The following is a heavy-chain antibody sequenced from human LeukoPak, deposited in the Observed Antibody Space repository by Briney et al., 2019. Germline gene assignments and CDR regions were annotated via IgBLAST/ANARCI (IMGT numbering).Heavy chain of an antibody. V-gene: IGHV3-48*01. Sequence: PGGSLRLSCAASGFTFSSYSMNWVRQAPGKGLEWVSYISSSSTIYYADSVKGRFTISRDNAKNSLYLQVNSLRAEDTAVYYCASEAVTAMGTYYFDYWGQGTLVTVSS. CDR2: ISSSSTI. CDR1: GFTFSSYS. J-gene: IGHJ4*02. CDR3: ASEAVTAMGTYYFDY. D-gene: IGHD5-18*01.